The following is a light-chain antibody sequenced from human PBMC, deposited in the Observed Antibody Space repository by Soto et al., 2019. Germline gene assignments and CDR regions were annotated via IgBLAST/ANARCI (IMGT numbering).Light chain of an antibody. Sequence: QSVLTQPPSASGTPGQRVTVSCSGSSSNIASNTVNWYQQLPGTAPKLLIYSNDQRPSGVPDRFSASKSGTSASLAISGPQSEDEADYYCASWDDSLNGHVFGTGTKATVL. CDR2: SND. CDR1: SSNIASNT. V-gene: IGLV1-44*01. J-gene: IGLJ1*01. CDR3: ASWDDSLNGHV.